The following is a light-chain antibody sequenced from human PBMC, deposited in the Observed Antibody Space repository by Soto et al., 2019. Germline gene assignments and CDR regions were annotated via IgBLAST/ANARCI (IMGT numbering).Light chain of an antibody. V-gene: IGLV2-14*03. CDR2: DVS. J-gene: IGLJ2*01. CDR1: NSDVGGYNY. Sequence: QSVLTQPASVSGSPGQSITISCTGTNSDVGGYNYVSWYQHHPGKAPKLMIYDVSYRPSGVSNRFSGSKSGNTASLTISGLQAEDEADYYCGSYTSSSTFVFGGGTKLTVL. CDR3: GSYTSSSTFV.